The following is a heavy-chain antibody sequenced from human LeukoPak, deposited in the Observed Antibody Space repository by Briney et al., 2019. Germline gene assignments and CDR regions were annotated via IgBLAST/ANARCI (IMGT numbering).Heavy chain of an antibody. CDR2: IRQDGSEK. D-gene: IGHD2-21*01. CDR1: GFTFSRYW. V-gene: IGHV3-7*03. CDR3: VRDGLLWYGGAT. J-gene: IGHJ3*01. Sequence: GGSLRLSCAASGFTFSRYWMSWVRQAPGKGLEWVANIRQDGSEKHYLDSVKGRITISRDNAKNSLYLQMTSLRVEDTAVYYCVRDGLLWYGGATWGQGTMVTVSS.